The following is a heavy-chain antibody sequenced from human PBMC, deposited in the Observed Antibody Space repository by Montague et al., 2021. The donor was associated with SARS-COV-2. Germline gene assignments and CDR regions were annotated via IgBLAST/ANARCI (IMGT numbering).Heavy chain of an antibody. V-gene: IGHV4-59*12. CDR2: MHYSGST. CDR1: GGSITGYF. CDR3: ARVPFSSSWYYLDY. Sequence: SETLSLTCTISGGSITGYFWTWIRQPPGKGLEWLGHMHYSGSTKYNSSLESRVTMSIDTSESQFSLHLRSVTAADTGVYYCARVPFSSSWYYLDYWGQGTLVTVSS. J-gene: IGHJ4*02. D-gene: IGHD6-13*01.